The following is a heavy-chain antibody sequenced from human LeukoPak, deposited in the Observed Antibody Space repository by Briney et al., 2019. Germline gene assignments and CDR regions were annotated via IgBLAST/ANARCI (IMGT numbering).Heavy chain of an antibody. D-gene: IGHD3-10*01. CDR1: GYTFTSYD. Sequence: ASVKVSCKASGYTFTSYDINWVRQATGQGLEWMGWMNPNSGNTGYAQKFQGRVTMTRNTSISTAYMELSSLRSEDTAVYYRARGGLLWFREDWYFDLWGRGTLVTVSS. V-gene: IGHV1-8*01. CDR2: MNPNSGNT. CDR3: ARGGLLWFREDWYFDL. J-gene: IGHJ2*01.